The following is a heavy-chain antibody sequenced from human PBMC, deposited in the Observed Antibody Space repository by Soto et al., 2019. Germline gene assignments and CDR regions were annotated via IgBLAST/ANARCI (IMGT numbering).Heavy chain of an antibody. CDR2: IYFTGST. J-gene: IGHJ4*02. D-gene: IGHD6-19*01. CDR1: GHSLSSGGYY. Sequence: SETLSLTCTVSGHSLSSGGYYWSWVRQHPGKGLEWVGYIYFTGSTLYNPSLKSRLAMSLDTSKNQFSLKLGSVTAADTAIYYCARDWGSSGWPNWGPGTLVTVSS. CDR3: ARDWGSSGWPN. V-gene: IGHV4-31*03.